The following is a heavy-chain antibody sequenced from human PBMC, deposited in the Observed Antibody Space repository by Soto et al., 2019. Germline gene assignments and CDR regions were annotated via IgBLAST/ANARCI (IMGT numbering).Heavy chain of an antibody. Sequence: VASVKVSCKASGYTFTSYGISWVRQAPGQGLERMGWISAYNGNTNYAQKLQGRVTMTTDTSTSTAYMELRSLRSDDTAVYYCARRSSGWRYNWFDPWGQGTLVTVSS. V-gene: IGHV1-18*01. J-gene: IGHJ5*02. CDR1: GYTFTSYG. CDR2: ISAYNGNT. D-gene: IGHD6-19*01. CDR3: ARRSSGWRYNWFDP.